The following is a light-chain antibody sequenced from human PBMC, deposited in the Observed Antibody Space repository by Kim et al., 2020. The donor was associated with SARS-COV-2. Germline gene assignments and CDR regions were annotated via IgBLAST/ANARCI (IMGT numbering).Light chain of an antibody. CDR3: QQYDNLPPLT. J-gene: IGKJ4*01. CDR2: DAS. CDR1: QDMSNY. Sequence: DIQMTPSPSSLSASVGDRVTITCQASQDMSNYLNWYQQKPGKAPKLLIYDASNLETGVPSRFSGSGSGTDFTFTISSLQPEDIATYYCQQYDNLPPLTFGGGTKVDIK. V-gene: IGKV1-33*01.